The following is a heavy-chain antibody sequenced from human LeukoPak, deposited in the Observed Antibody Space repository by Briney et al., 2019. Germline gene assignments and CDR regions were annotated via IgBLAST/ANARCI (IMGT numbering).Heavy chain of an antibody. Sequence: SETLPLTCTVSGGSTSSYFWSWLRRPAGKGLEWIGRIYSTGSTNYNPSLKSRVTISVDTSKNQFSLKLSSVTAADTAVYYCARARLRYFDWLNDYWGQGTLVTVSS. CDR3: ARARLRYFDWLNDY. D-gene: IGHD3-9*01. J-gene: IGHJ4*02. CDR1: GGSTSSYF. V-gene: IGHV4-4*07. CDR2: IYSTGST.